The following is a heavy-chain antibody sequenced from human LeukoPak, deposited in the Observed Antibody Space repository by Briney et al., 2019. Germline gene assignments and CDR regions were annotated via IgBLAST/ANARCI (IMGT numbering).Heavy chain of an antibody. CDR2: ISSSSTTI. CDR3: ARDLTTVTTPGY. V-gene: IGHV3-48*01. J-gene: IGHJ4*02. CDR1: GFTFSSYS. D-gene: IGHD4-17*01. Sequence: GGSLRLSCAASGFTFSSYSMNWIRQAPGEGLEWISYISSSSTTISYADSVKGRFTISRDNAKNSLFLQMNSLRAEDTALYYCARDLTTVTTPGYWGQGTLVTVSS.